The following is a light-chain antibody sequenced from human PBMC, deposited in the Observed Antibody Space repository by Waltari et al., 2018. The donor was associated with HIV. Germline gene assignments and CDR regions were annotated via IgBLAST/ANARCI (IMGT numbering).Light chain of an antibody. Sequence: SYVLTQPPSVSVAPGQTAGITCGGDNIGSKSVHWYQQKPGQAPVLLIYDGADRPSGIPERFSGSNSENTATLTIGRVEAGDEADYYCQVWDGGSAHVVFGGGTNLAVL. CDR1: NIGSKS. CDR2: DGA. V-gene: IGLV3-21*02. J-gene: IGLJ2*01. CDR3: QVWDGGSAHVV.